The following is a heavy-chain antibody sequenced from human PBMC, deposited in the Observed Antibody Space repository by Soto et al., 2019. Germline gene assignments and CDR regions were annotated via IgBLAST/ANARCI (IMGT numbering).Heavy chain of an antibody. CDR1: GFTFSSYG. V-gene: IGHV3-33*01. D-gene: IGHD2-2*01. CDR3: ARGGGDIVVLPVYYYYGMDV. J-gene: IGHJ6*02. CDR2: IWYDGSNK. Sequence: QVQLVESGGGVVQPGRSLRLSCAASGFTFSSYGMHWVRQAPGKGLEWVAVIWYDGSNKYYADSVKGRFTISRDNSKNTLYLQMNSLRAEDTAVYYCARGGGDIVVLPVYYYYGMDVWGQGTTVTVSS.